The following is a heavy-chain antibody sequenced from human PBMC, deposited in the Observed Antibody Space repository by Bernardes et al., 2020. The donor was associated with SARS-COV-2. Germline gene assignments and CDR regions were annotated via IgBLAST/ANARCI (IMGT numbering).Heavy chain of an antibody. Sequence: GGSLRLSCVASGFKFSDFYMSWIRQTPGRGLEWLSYISSSGTTVYDADSVRGRFTTSRDNAKNSLYLQMNSLRGEDTAVYYCARDGQQLGPYSLDSWGQGTLVTVSS. CDR3: ARDGQQLGPYSLDS. V-gene: IGHV3-11*04. CDR2: ISSSGTTV. J-gene: IGHJ4*02. D-gene: IGHD1-1*01. CDR1: GFKFSDFY.